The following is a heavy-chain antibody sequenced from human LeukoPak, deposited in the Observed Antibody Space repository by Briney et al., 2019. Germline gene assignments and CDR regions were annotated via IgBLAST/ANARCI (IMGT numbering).Heavy chain of an antibody. V-gene: IGHV1-69*05. Sequence: SVKVSCKASGGTFSSYAISWVRQAPGQGLEWMGRIIDIFGTANYAKKLQGRVTITTDESTSTAYMELSSLRSEDTAVYYCARDYGYNWNYGGGGWFDPWGQGTLVTVSS. CDR3: ARDYGYNWNYGGGGWFDP. CDR2: IIDIFGTA. D-gene: IGHD1-7*01. CDR1: GGTFSSYA. J-gene: IGHJ5*02.